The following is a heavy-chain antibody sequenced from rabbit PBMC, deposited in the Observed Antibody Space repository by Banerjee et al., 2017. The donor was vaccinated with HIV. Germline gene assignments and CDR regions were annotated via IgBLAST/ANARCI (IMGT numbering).Heavy chain of an antibody. CDR2: MYIASDTT. V-gene: IGHV1S47*01. CDR3: ARDLAGVIGWNFNL. D-gene: IGHD4-1*01. J-gene: IGHJ4*01. Sequence: GLVKPEGSLTLTCKASGFSFSNKYVMCWVRQAPGKGLEWIGYMYIASDTTDYASWAKGRFTITRSTSLNTVTLKMTSLTGADTASYFCARDLAGVIGWNFNLWGQGTLVTVS. CDR1: GFSFSNKYV.